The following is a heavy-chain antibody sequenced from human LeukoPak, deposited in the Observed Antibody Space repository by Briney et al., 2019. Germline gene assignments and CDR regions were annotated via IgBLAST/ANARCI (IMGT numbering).Heavy chain of an antibody. D-gene: IGHD2-15*01. CDR3: ARVGYCSGGSCLDY. V-gene: IGHV4-61*02. J-gene: IGHJ4*02. Sequence: PSETLSLTCTVSGGSISSGSYYWSWIRQPAGKGLEWIGRIYTSGSTNYNPSLKSRVTISVDTSKNQFSLKLSSVTAADTAVYYCARVGYCSGGSCLDYWGQGTLVTVSS. CDR1: GGSISSGSYY. CDR2: IYTSGST.